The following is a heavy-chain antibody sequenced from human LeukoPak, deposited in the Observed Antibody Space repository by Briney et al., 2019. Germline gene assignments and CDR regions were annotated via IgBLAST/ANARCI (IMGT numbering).Heavy chain of an antibody. V-gene: IGHV3-48*01. CDR3: ARGVPKTSYYYYYMDV. J-gene: IGHJ6*03. CDR2: ISSSGFTL. Sequence: GGSLRLSCAASGFTFSSSAMSWVRQAPGKGLEWVSYISSSGFTLNYADSVKGRFTISRDNAKNSLYLQMNSLRAEDTAVYYCARGVPKTSYYYYYMDVWGKGTTVTVSS. D-gene: IGHD4-11*01. CDR1: GFTFSSSA.